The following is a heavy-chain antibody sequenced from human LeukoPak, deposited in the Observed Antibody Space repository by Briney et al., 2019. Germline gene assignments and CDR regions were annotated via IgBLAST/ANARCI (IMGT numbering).Heavy chain of an antibody. Sequence: GGSLKLSCAASGFTFSSYSMNWVRQAPGKGLEWVSSISSSSSYIYYADSVKGRFTISRDNAKNSLYLQMNSLRAEDTAGYYCARDPPSARQWFGELQIYYYYYMDVWGKGTTVTISS. V-gene: IGHV3-21*01. CDR3: ARDPPSARQWFGELQIYYYYYMDV. D-gene: IGHD3-10*01. CDR1: GFTFSSYS. J-gene: IGHJ6*03. CDR2: ISSSSSYI.